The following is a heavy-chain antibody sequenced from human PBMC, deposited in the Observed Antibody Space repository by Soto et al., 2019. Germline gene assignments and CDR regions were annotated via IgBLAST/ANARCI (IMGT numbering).Heavy chain of an antibody. CDR2: IWYDGSNK. Sequence: QVQLVESGGGVVQPGRSLRLSCAASGFTFSTYSMHWVRQAPGKGLEWVAVIWYDGSNKYYADSVKGRFTISRDNSKNTLYLQMNSLRAEDTAVYYCARDPDYGDYVGWFDPWGQGTLVTVSS. D-gene: IGHD4-17*01. V-gene: IGHV3-33*01. CDR1: GFTFSTYS. CDR3: ARDPDYGDYVGWFDP. J-gene: IGHJ5*02.